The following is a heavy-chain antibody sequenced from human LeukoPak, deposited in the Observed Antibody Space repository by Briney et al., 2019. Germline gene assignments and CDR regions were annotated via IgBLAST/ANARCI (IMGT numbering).Heavy chain of an antibody. CDR3: ARRSSKHYCDSSGYYPRWFDP. CDR1: GGSFSGYY. CDR2: INHSGST. J-gene: IGHJ5*02. D-gene: IGHD3-22*01. Sequence: SETLSLTCAVYGGSFSGYYWSWIRQPPGKGLEWIGEINHSGSTNYNPSLKSRVTISVDTSKNQFSLKLSSVTAADTAVYYCARRSSKHYCDSSGYYPRWFDPWGQGTLVTVSS. V-gene: IGHV4-34*01.